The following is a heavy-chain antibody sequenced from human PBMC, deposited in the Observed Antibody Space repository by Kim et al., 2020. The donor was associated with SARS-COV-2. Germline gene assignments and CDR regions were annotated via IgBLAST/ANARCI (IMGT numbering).Heavy chain of an antibody. D-gene: IGHD2-15*01. V-gene: IGHV4-39*01. CDR3: ARQYCSGASCFRVVDV. Sequence: PSRQSRVPISVDTTKNQFSLKLSSVPAADTAVYYCARQYCSGASCFRVVDVWGQGSTVTVSS. J-gene: IGHJ6*02.